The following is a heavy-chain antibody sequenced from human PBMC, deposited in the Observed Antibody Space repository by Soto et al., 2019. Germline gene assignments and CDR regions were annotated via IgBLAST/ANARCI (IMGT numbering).Heavy chain of an antibody. J-gene: IGHJ5*02. V-gene: IGHV1-18*01. Sequence: QVQLEQSGAEVKKPGASVKVSCKASGYTFTSYGISWVRQAPGQGLEWMGRISAYNGKTNYAQKLQGRVTMTTDTSTRTAYVELRRLRSDDTAVYYCASVVGALGHWFDPWGQGTLVTVSS. CDR2: ISAYNGKT. CDR1: GYTFTSYG. D-gene: IGHD2-15*01. CDR3: ASVVGALGHWFDP.